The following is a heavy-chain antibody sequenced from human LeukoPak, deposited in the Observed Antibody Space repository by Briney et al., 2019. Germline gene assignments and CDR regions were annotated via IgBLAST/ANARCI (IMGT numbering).Heavy chain of an antibody. CDR2: ISSSGSTI. V-gene: IGHV3-48*03. CDR1: GFTFSSYA. J-gene: IGHJ4*02. D-gene: IGHD5-24*01. Sequence: GGSLRLSCAASGFTFSSYAVSWVRQAPGKGLEWVSFISSSGSTISYADSVKGRFTISRDNAKNSLYLQMNSLRGEDTALYYCARDRREDRFDYWGQGTLVTVSS. CDR3: ARDRREDRFDY.